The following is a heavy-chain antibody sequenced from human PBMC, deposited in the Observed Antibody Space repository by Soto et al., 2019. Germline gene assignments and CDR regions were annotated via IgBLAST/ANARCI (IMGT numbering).Heavy chain of an antibody. J-gene: IGHJ4*02. CDR2: ISDDGRNK. CDR3: AKDRWGDYGDLNLPGY. Sequence: QVQLVESGGGVVQPGRSLRLSCAASGFPFSRFGMHGVRQAPGKGLEWVAVISDDGRNKHYADFVKGRLTISRDNSNHTLYLHMNSLRAEDTAVYYCAKDRWGDYGDLNLPGYWGQGTLVTVSS. V-gene: IGHV3-30*18. D-gene: IGHD4-17*01. CDR1: GFPFSRFG.